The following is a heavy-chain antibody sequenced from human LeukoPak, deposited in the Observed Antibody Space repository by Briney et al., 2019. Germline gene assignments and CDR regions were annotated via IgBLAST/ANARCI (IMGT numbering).Heavy chain of an antibody. CDR3: ARSSDIYYFDY. Sequence: PAETLSLTCTVSGGSISTYYWNWIRQPPGKGLEWIGYIYYIGRTNYIPSLRSRVTMSLDTSTNQFSLKLSSLTAADTAVYYCARSSDIYYFDYWGQGTLVTVSS. J-gene: IGHJ4*02. CDR2: IYYIGRT. D-gene: IGHD3-3*02. CDR1: GGSISTYY. V-gene: IGHV4-59*08.